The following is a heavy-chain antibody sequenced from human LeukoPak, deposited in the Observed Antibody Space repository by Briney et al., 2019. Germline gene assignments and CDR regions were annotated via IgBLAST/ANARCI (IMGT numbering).Heavy chain of an antibody. D-gene: IGHD2-8*01. Sequence: ASVKVSCKASGGTFSSYAISWVRQAPGQGLEWMGGIIPIFGTANYAQKFQGRVTITADESTSTAYMEVSSLRSEDTAVYYCARALRSGLMVYAIDYYFDYWGQGTLVTVSS. CDR1: GGTFSSYA. CDR2: IIPIFGTA. J-gene: IGHJ4*02. CDR3: ARALRSGLMVYAIDYYFDY. V-gene: IGHV1-69*13.